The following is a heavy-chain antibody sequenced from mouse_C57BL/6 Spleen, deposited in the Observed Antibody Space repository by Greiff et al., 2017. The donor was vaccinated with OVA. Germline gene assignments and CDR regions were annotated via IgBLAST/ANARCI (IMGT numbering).Heavy chain of an antibody. CDR3: ARGVVTTLHYFDY. CDR1: GFTFSSYA. V-gene: IGHV5-4*01. J-gene: IGHJ2*01. CDR2: ISDGGSYT. Sequence: VQLKESGGGLVKPGGSLKLSCAASGFTFSSYAMSWVRQTPEKRLEWVATISDGGSYTYYPDNVKGRFTISRDNAKNNLYLQMSHLKSEDTAMYYCARGVVTTLHYFDYWGQGTTLTVSS. D-gene: IGHD2-2*01.